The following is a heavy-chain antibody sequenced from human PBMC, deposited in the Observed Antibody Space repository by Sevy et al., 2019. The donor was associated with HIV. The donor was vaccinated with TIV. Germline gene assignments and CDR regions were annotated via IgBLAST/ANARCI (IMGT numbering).Heavy chain of an antibody. D-gene: IGHD1-26*01. CDR3: ARDRSGSYHVSDNWFDP. J-gene: IGHJ5*02. CDR1: AFTFSSYW. Sequence: GGSLRLSCAASAFTFSSYWMHWVRQVPGKGLVWVSRIKSDGSSTSYADSVKGRFTISRDNAKNTLYLQMNSLRAEDTAVYYCARDRSGSYHVSDNWFDPWGQGTLVTVSS. CDR2: IKSDGSST. V-gene: IGHV3-74*01.